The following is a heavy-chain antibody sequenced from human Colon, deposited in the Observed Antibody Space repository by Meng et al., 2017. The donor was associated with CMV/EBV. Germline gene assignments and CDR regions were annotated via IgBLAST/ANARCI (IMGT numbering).Heavy chain of an antibody. CDR2: IYNADNT. CDR1: GFAVGGGY. V-gene: IGHV3-53*01. CDR3: VTKRAKYCSTGPCPGYSDY. Sequence: GESLKISCAASGFAVGGGYMAWVRQAPGKGLEWVSIIYNADNTFYADSVRGRFTISRDNSKNTLFLQMNSLTNGDTAVYYCVTKRAKYCSTGPCPGYSDYWGQGTLVTVSS. J-gene: IGHJ4*02. D-gene: IGHD2-2*01.